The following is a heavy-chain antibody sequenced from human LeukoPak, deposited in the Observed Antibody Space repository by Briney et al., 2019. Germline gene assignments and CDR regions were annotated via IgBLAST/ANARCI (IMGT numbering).Heavy chain of an antibody. J-gene: IGHJ6*02. CDR3: ASPVGRTYYYYGMDV. V-gene: IGHV1-18*01. CDR2: ISAYNGNT. D-gene: IGHD1-26*01. CDR1: GYTFTSYG. Sequence: ASVKVSCKASGYTFTSYGISWVRQAPGQGLEWMGWISAYNGNTNYAQKLQGRVTMTTDTSTSTAYMELRSLRSDDTAVYYCASPVGRTYYYYGMDVWGQGTTVTVSS.